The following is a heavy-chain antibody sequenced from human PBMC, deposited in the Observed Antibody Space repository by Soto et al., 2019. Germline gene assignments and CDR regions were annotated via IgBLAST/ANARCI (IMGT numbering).Heavy chain of an antibody. CDR2: IYYSGST. CDR3: ARDEGGPATGSPYYYGMHX. J-gene: IGHJ6*02. D-gene: IGHD2-2*01. V-gene: IGHV4-59*01. Sequence: PSETLSLTCTVSGGSISSYYWSWIRQPPGMGLEWILYIYYSGSTNYNPSLKSRVTISVDTSKNQFSLKLSSVTAADTAVYYCARDEGGPATGSPYYYGMHXWGQGTTVTVS. CDR1: GGSISSYY.